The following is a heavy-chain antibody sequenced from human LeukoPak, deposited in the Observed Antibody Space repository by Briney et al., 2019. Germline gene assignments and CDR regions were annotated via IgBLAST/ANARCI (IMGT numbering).Heavy chain of an antibody. CDR1: GGSINNYY. J-gene: IGHJ3*02. CDR2: IYTRGST. Sequence: NSSETLSLTCTVSGGSINNYYWSWIRQPAGKGLEWIGRIYTRGSTNYNPSLKSRVPMSVDTSKNQFSLKLSSVTAADTAVYYCARGRYCSADICSGGDAFDIWGQGTMVSVSS. CDR3: ARGRYCSADICSGGDAFDI. V-gene: IGHV4-4*07. D-gene: IGHD2-15*01.